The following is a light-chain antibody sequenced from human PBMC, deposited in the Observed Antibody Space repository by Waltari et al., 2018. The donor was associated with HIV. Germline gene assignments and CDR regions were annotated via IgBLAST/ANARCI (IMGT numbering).Light chain of an antibody. CDR2: FDL. CDR3: QVWDRSSDQVI. J-gene: IGLJ2*01. Sequence: YELPQPPSVSLAPGQTPMITCGGTNIASKSVQWSQQKPGQAPVLVIYFDLDRPSGIPERFSGSVSGNTATLTISRVDAGDEADYYCQVWDRSSDQVIFGGGTKLTVL. V-gene: IGLV3-21*04. CDR1: NIASKS.